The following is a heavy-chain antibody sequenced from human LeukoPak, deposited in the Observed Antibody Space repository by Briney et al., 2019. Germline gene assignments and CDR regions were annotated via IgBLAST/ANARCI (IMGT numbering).Heavy chain of an antibody. D-gene: IGHD3-10*01. CDR3: ARGSKYYYASGSYPADY. J-gene: IGHJ4*02. V-gene: IGHV1-69*06. CDR2: LIPSFGAP. CDR1: GGSSSNYA. Sequence: SVKVSCKASGGSSSNYAFNWVRQARGQGLEWMGSLIPSFGAPAYAPKFEDRITLTADKSTGKVYMELSSLRSDDTAFYYCARGSKYYYASGSYPADYWGQGTLV.